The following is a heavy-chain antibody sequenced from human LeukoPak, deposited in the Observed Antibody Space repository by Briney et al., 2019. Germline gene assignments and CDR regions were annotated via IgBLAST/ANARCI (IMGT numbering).Heavy chain of an antibody. CDR3: AKDLEAGTSGYSLDY. D-gene: IGHD3-22*01. V-gene: IGHV3-30*02. CDR1: GFTFRSYG. CDR2: IRNDGSEQ. J-gene: IGHJ4*02. Sequence: PGGSLRLSCAAPGFTFRSYGMHWVRQAPGKGLEWVAFIRNDGSEQYYADSVKGRFTISRDNSKNSLHVQMNSLRTEDTALYYCAKDLEAGTSGYSLDYWGQGTLVTVSS.